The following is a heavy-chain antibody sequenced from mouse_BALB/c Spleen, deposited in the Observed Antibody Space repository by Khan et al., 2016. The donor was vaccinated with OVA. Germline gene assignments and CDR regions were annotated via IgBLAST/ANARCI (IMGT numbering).Heavy chain of an antibody. V-gene: IGHV3-8*02. CDR1: GDSITTGY. CDR2: IIYTGYT. J-gene: IGHJ3*01. D-gene: IGHD2-14*01. Sequence: EVQLQESGPSLVKPSQTLSLTCSVTGDSITTGYWNWIRKFPGNKLEYMGYIIYTGYTYYNPSLKSRISITRHTSNNQYYLQLNSVNDEDTATYXCARSTYRYAFVYWGQGTLVTVSA. CDR3: ARSTYRYAFVY.